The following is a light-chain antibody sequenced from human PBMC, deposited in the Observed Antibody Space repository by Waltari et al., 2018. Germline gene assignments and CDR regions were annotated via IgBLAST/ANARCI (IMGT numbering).Light chain of an antibody. J-gene: IGLJ1*01. CDR1: NLGTYS. CDR3: HVWHPHVDPGV. CDR2: YDR. Sequence: SYVVTQPPSVSVAPVETATITCGGDNLGTYSVHWYQQKAGQAPVLVIFYDRDRPSGIPDRFSGSNSGNTATLTISRVEAGDEARYYCHVWHPHVDPGVFGTGTEVTVL. V-gene: IGLV3-21*04.